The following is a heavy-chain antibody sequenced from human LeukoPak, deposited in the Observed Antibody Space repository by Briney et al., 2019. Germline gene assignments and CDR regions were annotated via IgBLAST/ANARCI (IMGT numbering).Heavy chain of an antibody. CDR2: IYSGGRT. V-gene: IGHV3-66*01. J-gene: IGHJ4*02. CDR3: ARSIAARYFDY. D-gene: IGHD6-6*01. CDR1: GFTVSSNF. Sequence: GGSLRLSCSASGFTVSSNFMSWVRQAPGKGLEWVSVIYSGGRTHYADSVKGRFTISRDNSKNTLDLQMNSLRAEDTAVYYCARSIAARYFDYWGQGTLVTVSS.